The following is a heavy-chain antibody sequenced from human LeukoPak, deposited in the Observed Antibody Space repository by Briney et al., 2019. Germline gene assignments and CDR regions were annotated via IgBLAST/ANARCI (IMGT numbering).Heavy chain of an antibody. J-gene: IGHJ6*03. CDR2: HHYSGGT. Sequence: SETLSLTCSVSGSPITNYYWGWIRQSPGKGLEWIGYHHYSGGTNYKASLKSRVTISIDTTRNQFSLTVTSVTAADMAVYYCARAPNYYYMDVWGKGTTVTVSS. V-gene: IGHV4-59*01. CDR3: ARAPNYYYMDV. D-gene: IGHD2-8*01. CDR1: GSPITNYY.